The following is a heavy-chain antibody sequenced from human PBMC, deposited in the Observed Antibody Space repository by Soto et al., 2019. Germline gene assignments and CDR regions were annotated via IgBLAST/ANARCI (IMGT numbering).Heavy chain of an antibody. J-gene: IGHJ4*02. D-gene: IGHD3-3*01. V-gene: IGHV5-51*01. Sequence: XESLKISWQCSGNSFTSYWIGLVRQMPGKGLEWMGIIYPGDSDTRYSPSFQGQVTISADKSISTAYLQWSSLKASDTAMYYCARRREGVADYWGQGTLVTVSS. CDR2: IYPGDSDT. CDR3: ARRREGVADY. CDR1: GNSFTSYW.